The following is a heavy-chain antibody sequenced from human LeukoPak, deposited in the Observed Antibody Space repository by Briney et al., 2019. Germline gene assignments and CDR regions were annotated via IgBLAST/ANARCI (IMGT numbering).Heavy chain of an antibody. Sequence: PGGSLRLSCVASGFILSDYYMSWIRQAPGKGLEWISFISSSGSTKYYADSVKGRFTISRDTTQNSLFLQMNSLRAEDTALYYCARERTPKHYYGSGTYDRYFDHWGQGTLVTVSS. CDR2: ISSSGSTK. CDR3: ARERTPKHYYGSGTYDRYFDH. J-gene: IGHJ4*02. D-gene: IGHD3-10*01. V-gene: IGHV3-11*04. CDR1: GFILSDYY.